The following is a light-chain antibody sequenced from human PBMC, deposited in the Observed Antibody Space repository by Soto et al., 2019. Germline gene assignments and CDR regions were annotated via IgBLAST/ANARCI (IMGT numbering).Light chain of an antibody. Sequence: DVQMTQSPSSLSASVEDRFIITCRASQSISNHLNWYQQKPGKAPKLLIFAASSLQSGVPSRFSGSGSGTEFTLTISSLQPDDFATYYCQHYNSYGTFGQGTKVDIK. CDR1: QSISNH. CDR3: QHYNSYGT. CDR2: AAS. V-gene: IGKV1-17*01. J-gene: IGKJ1*01.